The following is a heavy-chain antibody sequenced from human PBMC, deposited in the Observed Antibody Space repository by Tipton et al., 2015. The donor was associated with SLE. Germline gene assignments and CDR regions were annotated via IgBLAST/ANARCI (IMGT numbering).Heavy chain of an antibody. J-gene: IGHJ6*02. V-gene: IGHV4-59*01. CDR1: GGSISGYY. D-gene: IGHD2-21*02. CDR2: IYYSGST. Sequence: TLSLTCTVSGGSISGYYWSWIRQPPGKGLEWIGYIYYSGSTNYNPSLKSRVTISVDTSKNQFSLKLSSVTAADTAVYYCAREGVVVTGRDSYYYGMDVWGQGTTVTVSS. CDR3: AREGVVVTGRDSYYYGMDV.